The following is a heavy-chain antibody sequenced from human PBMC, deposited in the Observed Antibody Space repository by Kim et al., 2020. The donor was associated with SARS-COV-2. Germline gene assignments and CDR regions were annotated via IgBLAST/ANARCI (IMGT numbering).Heavy chain of an antibody. D-gene: IGHD2-15*01. V-gene: IGHV3-66*01. Sequence: GSLRLSCAASGFTVSSTFMSWVRQAPGKGLEWISVIYSSGDTYYAESVKGRFSLSRDNSKNTIYLQMDTLRAEDSGVYYCARGAGSVSFDFRGQGTLVT. CDR3: ARGAGSVSFDF. CDR2: IYSSGDT. CDR1: GFTVSSTF. J-gene: IGHJ4*02.